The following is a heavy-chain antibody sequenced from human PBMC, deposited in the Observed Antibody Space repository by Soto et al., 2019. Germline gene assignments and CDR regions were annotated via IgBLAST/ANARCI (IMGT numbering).Heavy chain of an antibody. V-gene: IGHV4-4*07. CDR3: ARGVTIFGVVTHFDY. Sequence: SETLSLTCTVSGGSISSYNWSWIRQPAGKGLEWIGRIYTSGSTNYNPSLKSRVTMSVDTSKNQFSLKLSSVTAADTAVYYCARGVTIFGVVTHFDYWGQGTLVTASS. CDR2: IYTSGST. CDR1: GGSISSYN. J-gene: IGHJ4*02. D-gene: IGHD3-3*01.